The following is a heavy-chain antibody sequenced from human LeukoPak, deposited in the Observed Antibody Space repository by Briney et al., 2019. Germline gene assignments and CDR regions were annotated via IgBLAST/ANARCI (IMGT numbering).Heavy chain of an antibody. V-gene: IGHV4-30-4*08. CDR1: GGSISSSSYS. D-gene: IGHD6-6*01. J-gene: IGHJ4*02. CDR2: IYYSGST. Sequence: PSETLSLTCTVSGGSISSSSYSWTWIRQPPGKGLEWIGYIYYSGSTYYNPSLKSRVTISVDTSKNQFSLKLSSVTAADTAVYYCARLYSSSSLPDFDYWGQGTLVTVSS. CDR3: ARLYSSSSLPDFDY.